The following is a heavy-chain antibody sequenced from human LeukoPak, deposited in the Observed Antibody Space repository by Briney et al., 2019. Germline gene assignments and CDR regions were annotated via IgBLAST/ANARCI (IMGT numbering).Heavy chain of an antibody. CDR2: ISSSGSTK. D-gene: IGHD1-20*01. V-gene: IGHV3-48*03. Sequence: GGSLRLSCETSGFIFSSYEMNWVRQAPGKGLEWVSYISSSGSTKYYADSVKGRFTISRDNAKNSLYLQMNSLRAEDTAVYYCARGEYNWNDLHLWGQGTLVTVSS. CDR1: GFIFSSYE. CDR3: ARGEYNWNDLHL. J-gene: IGHJ5*02.